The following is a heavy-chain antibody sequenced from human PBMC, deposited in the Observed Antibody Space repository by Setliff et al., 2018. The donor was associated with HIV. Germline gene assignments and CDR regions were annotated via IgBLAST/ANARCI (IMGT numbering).Heavy chain of an antibody. CDR3: ARTTVVTLLDY. V-gene: IGHV3-7*01. CDR2: IKEDGSET. CDR1: GFTFNTYA. J-gene: IGHJ4*02. D-gene: IGHD4-17*01. Sequence: GGSLRLSCAASGFTFNTYAMSWVRQAPGKGLEWVANIKEDGSETFYVDSVKGRFTMSRDNAKNLVYLEMNSLKVEDTAVYYCARTTVVTLLDYWGQGTLVTVSS.